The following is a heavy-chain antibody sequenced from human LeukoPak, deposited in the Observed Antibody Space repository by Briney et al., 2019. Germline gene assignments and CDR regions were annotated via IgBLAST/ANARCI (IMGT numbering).Heavy chain of an antibody. V-gene: IGHV3-23*01. CDR1: GFTFGIYA. CDR3: TRTGYYSWSGYYLAFEH. J-gene: IGHJ4*02. Sequence: GGSLRLSCAASGFTFGIYAMNWIRQTPGKSLEWVSDISVDADFTYYADSVKGRFTIPRDNSKNTLDLQMSSLRAEDTAIYYCTRTGYYSWSGYYLAFEHWGQGTLVTVSS. D-gene: IGHD3-3*01. CDR2: ISVDADFT.